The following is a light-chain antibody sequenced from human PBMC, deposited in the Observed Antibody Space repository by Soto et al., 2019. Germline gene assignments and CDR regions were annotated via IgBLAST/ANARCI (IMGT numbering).Light chain of an antibody. CDR3: QIWGTGLVV. V-gene: IGLV4-69*01. CDR2: VTSDGSH. CDR1: SGHSRYA. J-gene: IGLJ2*01. Sequence: QSVLTQLPSASASLGASVKLTCTLSSGHSRYAIAWHQQQPEKGPRYLMKVTSDGSHIKGDGIPDRFSGSSSGAERYLTISSLQSEDEADYYCQIWGTGLVVLGGGTKLTVL.